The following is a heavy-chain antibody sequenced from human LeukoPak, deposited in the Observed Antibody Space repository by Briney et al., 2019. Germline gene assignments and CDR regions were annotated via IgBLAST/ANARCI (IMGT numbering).Heavy chain of an antibody. CDR1: GFTFSSHW. CDR2: IASDGSSA. D-gene: IGHD1-26*01. V-gene: IGHV3-74*01. J-gene: IGHJ4*02. Sequence: PGGSLRLSCAASGFTFSSHWMHWVRQAPGKGLVWVSRIASDGSSASYADSVKGRFTISRDNAKNTLYLQMNSLRAEDTAVYYCARARDGSYDYWGQGTLVTVSS. CDR3: ARARDGSYDY.